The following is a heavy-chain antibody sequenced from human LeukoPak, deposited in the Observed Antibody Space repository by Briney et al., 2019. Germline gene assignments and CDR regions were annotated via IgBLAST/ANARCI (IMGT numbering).Heavy chain of an antibody. Sequence: PGGSLRLSCAASGFTFSSYEMNWVRQAPGKGLEWVSYISSSGSTIYYADSVKGRFTISRDNAKNSPYLQINSLRAEDTAVYYCAKDRPPYCSGGSCYSGPSDYWGQGTLVTVSS. CDR3: AKDRPPYCSGGSCYSGPSDY. D-gene: IGHD2-15*01. CDR2: ISSSGSTI. J-gene: IGHJ4*02. CDR1: GFTFSSYE. V-gene: IGHV3-48*03.